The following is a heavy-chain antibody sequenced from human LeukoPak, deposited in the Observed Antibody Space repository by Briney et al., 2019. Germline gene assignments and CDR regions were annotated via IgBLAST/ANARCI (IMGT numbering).Heavy chain of an antibody. CDR3: ARDIRGSGNYGWFDP. Sequence: GGSLRLSCAASGFTFSSYGMLWVRQAPGKGLEWVAVTWYDGSNTYYADSVKGRFTISRDNSKNTLYLQMNSLRAEDTAIYSCARDIRGSGNYGWFDPWGQGTLVTVSS. V-gene: IGHV3-33*01. CDR2: TWYDGSNT. J-gene: IGHJ5*02. D-gene: IGHD3-10*01. CDR1: GFTFSSYG.